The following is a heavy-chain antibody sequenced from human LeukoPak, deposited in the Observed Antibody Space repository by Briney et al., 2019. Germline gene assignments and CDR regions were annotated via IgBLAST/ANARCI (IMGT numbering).Heavy chain of an antibody. CDR2: RNHSGST. CDR1: GGSFSGYY. J-gene: IGHJ4*02. V-gene: IGHV4-34*01. D-gene: IGHD2-15*01. CDR3: AREKYCSGGSCLDF. Sequence: PSETLSLTCAVSGGSFSGYYWSWIRQPPGKGLEWIEERNHSGSTNYNPDLQSHVLISVDPSQNQLSLKLSSGTAADTAVYYCAREKYCSGGSCLDFWGQGTLVSVSS.